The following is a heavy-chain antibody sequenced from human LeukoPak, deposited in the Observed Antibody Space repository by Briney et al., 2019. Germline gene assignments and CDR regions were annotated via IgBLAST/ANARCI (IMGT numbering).Heavy chain of an antibody. CDR1: GFTFSSYG. D-gene: IGHD2-21*02. J-gene: IGHJ6*02. Sequence: GRSLRLSCAASGFTFSSYGMHWVRQAPGKGLEWVAVISYDGSNKYYADSVKGRFTISRDNSKNTLYLQMNSQRAEDTAVYYCAKDLYVGHDCGGDCYDYYYYYGMDVWGQGTTVTVSS. CDR3: AKDLYVGHDCGGDCYDYYYYYGMDV. CDR2: ISYDGSNK. V-gene: IGHV3-30*18.